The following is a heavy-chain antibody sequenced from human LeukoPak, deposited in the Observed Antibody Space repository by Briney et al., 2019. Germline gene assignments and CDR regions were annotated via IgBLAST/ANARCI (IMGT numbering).Heavy chain of an antibody. J-gene: IGHJ4*02. CDR3: ARIRGGSGYDDY. V-gene: IGHV4-59*11. Sequence: SETLSLTCTVFGASISTHYWSWIRQSPGKGLEWIGYISYRGSTDYNPSLRSRVTLSVDTSTNQISLRLMSVTAADTAVYYCARIRGGSGYDDYWGQGTLVTVSS. CDR2: ISYRGST. CDR1: GASISTHY. D-gene: IGHD5-12*01.